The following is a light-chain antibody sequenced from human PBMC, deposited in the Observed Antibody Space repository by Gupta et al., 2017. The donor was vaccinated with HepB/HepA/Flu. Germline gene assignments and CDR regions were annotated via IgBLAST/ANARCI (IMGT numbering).Light chain of an antibody. V-gene: IGKV2D-29*01. CDR3: MQSTHLPLT. J-gene: IGKJ4*01. Sequence: DIVMTQSPLSLSVTPGQPASISCKSSQSLLHSDGKTYLCWYLQKSGQPPQLLIYAVSKRFSGVPDRFSGSGSGIDFTLRISRVEAEDVGVYYCMQSTHLPLTFGGGTKVEIK. CDR1: QSLLHSDGKTY. CDR2: AVS.